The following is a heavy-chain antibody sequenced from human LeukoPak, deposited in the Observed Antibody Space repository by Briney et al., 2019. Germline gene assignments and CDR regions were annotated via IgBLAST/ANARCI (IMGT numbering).Heavy chain of an antibody. Sequence: PGGSLRLSCAASGVTFSSYPMHWVRQSPGKGREYVSAIGSDGGRTYYADSVKGRFTISRDNSKNTLYLQMDSLRPEDMAVYYCMSRDSSGYWGQGTLVTVSS. D-gene: IGHD3-22*01. CDR1: GVTFSSYP. V-gene: IGHV3-64*02. CDR2: IGSDGGRT. CDR3: MSRDSSGY. J-gene: IGHJ4*02.